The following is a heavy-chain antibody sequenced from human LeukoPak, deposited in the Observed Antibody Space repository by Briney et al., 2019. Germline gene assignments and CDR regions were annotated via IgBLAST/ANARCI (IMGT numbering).Heavy chain of an antibody. D-gene: IGHD3-16*01. CDR1: GFTFSRYT. V-gene: IGHV3-48*01. CDR2: IRSESSST. J-gene: IGHJ4*02. Sequence: GGSLRLSCAASGFTFSRYTMNWVRQAPGKELEWISNIRSESSSTTYADSVKGRFTISRDNAKNSLYLQINSLKAEDTAVYYCVRDLNWAFDYWGQGTLVTVSS. CDR3: VRDLNWAFDY.